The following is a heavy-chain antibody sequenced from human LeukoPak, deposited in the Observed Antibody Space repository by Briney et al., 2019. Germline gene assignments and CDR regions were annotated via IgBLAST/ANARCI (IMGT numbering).Heavy chain of an antibody. CDR3: ARDLNWYSGYLFDY. J-gene: IGHJ4*02. D-gene: IGHD5-12*01. V-gene: IGHV4-4*07. Sequence: SGTLSLTCTVSGGSISSHYWSCIRYPAGKGLQWIVRICTSGSTNYYPSLKSRVIMSVDTSKNQFSLKLSSVTAADTAVYYCARDLNWYSGYLFDYWGQGTLVTVSS. CDR2: ICTSGST. CDR1: GGSISSHY.